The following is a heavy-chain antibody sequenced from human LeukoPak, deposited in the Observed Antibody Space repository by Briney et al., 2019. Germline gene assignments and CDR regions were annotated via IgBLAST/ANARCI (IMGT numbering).Heavy chain of an antibody. J-gene: IGHJ4*02. D-gene: IGHD3-10*01. CDR1: GYSFTSYW. Sequence: GESLKISCKGSGYSFTSYWIGWVRQMPGKGLEWMGFIHFRDSETRYRPSFQGQVTISADTSISTAYLRWSSLEASDTAMCYCALGAHGTGYYDFRGQGTLVTVSS. CDR2: IHFRDSET. CDR3: ALGAHGTGYYDF. V-gene: IGHV5-51*01.